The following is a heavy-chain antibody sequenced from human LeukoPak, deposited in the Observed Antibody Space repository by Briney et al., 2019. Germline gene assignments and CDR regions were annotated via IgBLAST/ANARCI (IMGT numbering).Heavy chain of an antibody. Sequence: ASVKVSCKASGYTFTGYYMHWVRQAPGQGLEWMGWINPNSGDTNYAQKFQGRVTMTRDTSISTAYMELSRLRSDDTAVYYCARDGLRSPYYYYYYYMDVWGKGTTVTVSS. V-gene: IGHV1-2*02. D-gene: IGHD3-3*01. CDR2: INPNSGDT. CDR1: GYTFTGYY. CDR3: ARDGLRSPYYYYYYYMDV. J-gene: IGHJ6*03.